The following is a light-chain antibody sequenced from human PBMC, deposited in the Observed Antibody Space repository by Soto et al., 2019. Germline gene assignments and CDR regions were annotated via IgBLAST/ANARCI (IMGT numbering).Light chain of an antibody. CDR3: SSYTSSNTQL. CDR2: EVS. V-gene: IGLV2-14*01. J-gene: IGLJ3*02. Sequence: QYALTQPASVSGSPGQSITISCTGTSSDLGTYKYVSWYQQHPGKAPKLMIYEVSHRPSGVSNRFSGSKSGYTASLTISGIQAEDEADYYCSSYTSSNTQLFGGGTKLTVL. CDR1: SSDLGTYKY.